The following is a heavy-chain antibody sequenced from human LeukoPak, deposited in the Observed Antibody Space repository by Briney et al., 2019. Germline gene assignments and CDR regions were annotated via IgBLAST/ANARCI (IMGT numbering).Heavy chain of an antibody. V-gene: IGHV3-48*03. J-gene: IGHJ4*02. Sequence: GGSLRLSCAASGFTFSSYEMNWVRQAPGKGLGWVSYISSSGSTIYYADSVKGRLTISRDNAKNSLYLQMNSLRAEDTAVYYCARARGIDLESRGLDYWGQGTLVTVSS. CDR1: GFTFSSYE. CDR3: ARARGIDLESRGLDY. CDR2: ISSSGSTI. D-gene: IGHD3-10*01.